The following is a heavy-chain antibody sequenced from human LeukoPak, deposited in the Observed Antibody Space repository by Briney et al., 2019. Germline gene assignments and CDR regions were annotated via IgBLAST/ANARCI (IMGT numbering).Heavy chain of an antibody. Sequence: GGSLRLSCAASGFTFSSYEMNWVRQAPRKGLEWVSYTTSSGSTKYYADSVRGRFTISRDNAKNSLYLQMNSLRAEDTALYYCARETNGGYVFDGLDVWGQGTTVIVSS. CDR2: TTSSGSTK. CDR3: ARETNGGYVFDGLDV. V-gene: IGHV3-48*03. D-gene: IGHD5-12*01. CDR1: GFTFSSYE. J-gene: IGHJ6*02.